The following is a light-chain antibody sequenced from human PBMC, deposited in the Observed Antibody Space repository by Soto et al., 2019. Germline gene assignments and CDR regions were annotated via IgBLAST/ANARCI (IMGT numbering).Light chain of an antibody. J-gene: IGKJ2*01. CDR2: AAS. CDR3: QQVYSFPHT. V-gene: IGKV1-39*01. Sequence: DIQMTQSPSSLSASVGDRVTISCRASQSIASYLNWYQQKPGKAPKLLISAASSLQSGVPSRFSGSGSGTDFTLTISSLQPEDFATYFCQQVYSFPHTFGQGTKLEV. CDR1: QSIASY.